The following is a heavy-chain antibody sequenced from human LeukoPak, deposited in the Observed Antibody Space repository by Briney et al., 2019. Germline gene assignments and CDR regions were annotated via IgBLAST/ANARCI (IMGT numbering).Heavy chain of an antibody. CDR3: ASYPTPGIGAVGTFNY. V-gene: IGHV3-7*03. Sequence: PGGSLRLSCAASGFTFGSYWMNLVRQAPGKGLEWVANIKQDGNEKYYVDSVKGRFTISRDNAKNSLYLQMNSLRAEDTAVYYCASYPTPGIGAVGTFNYWGQGTLVTVSS. D-gene: IGHD6-13*01. CDR2: IKQDGNEK. CDR1: GFTFGSYW. J-gene: IGHJ4*02.